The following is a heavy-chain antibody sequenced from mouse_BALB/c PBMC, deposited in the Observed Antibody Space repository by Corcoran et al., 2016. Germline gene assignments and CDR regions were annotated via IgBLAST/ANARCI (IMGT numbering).Heavy chain of an antibody. V-gene: IGHV3-6*02. CDR1: GYSITSGYY. CDR3: ARDWDHY. D-gene: IGHD4-1*01. J-gene: IGHJ2*01. Sequence: DVQLQESGPGLVKPSQSLSLTCSVTGYSITSGYYWNWIRQFPGNKLEWMGYISYDGSNNYNPSLKNRISITRDTSKNQFFLKLNSVTTEDTATYYCARDWDHYWGQGTTLTVS. CDR2: ISYDGSN.